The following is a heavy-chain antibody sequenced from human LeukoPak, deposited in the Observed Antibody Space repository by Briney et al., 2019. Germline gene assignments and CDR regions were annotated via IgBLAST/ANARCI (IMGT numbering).Heavy chain of an antibody. CDR2: ISWNSGSI. CDR3: AKDSSGGYGTDFDY. J-gene: IGHJ4*02. V-gene: IGHV3-9*01. Sequence: GGSLRLSCAASGFTFDDYAMHWVRQAPGKGLEWVSGISWNSGSIGYADSVKGRFTISRDNAKNSLYLQMNSLRAEDAALYYCAKDSSGGYGTDFDYWGQGTPVTVSS. D-gene: IGHD5-12*01. CDR1: GFTFDDYA.